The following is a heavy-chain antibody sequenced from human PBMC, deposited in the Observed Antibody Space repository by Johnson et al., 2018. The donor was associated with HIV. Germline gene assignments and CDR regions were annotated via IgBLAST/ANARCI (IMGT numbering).Heavy chain of an antibody. V-gene: IGHV3-66*01. CDR3: ARDRRDDFWSGYSHGFDI. CDR2: IYSGDTT. CDR1: GFTVSTNY. D-gene: IGHD3-3*01. Sequence: VQLVESGGGLVQPGGSLRLSCAASGFTVSTNYLSWIRQAPGKGLAWVSVIYSGDTTYYAGPVKSRFTISRDNSKKTLYLQMNSLRAEDTAVYYCARDRRDDFWSGYSHGFDIWGQGTMVTVSS. J-gene: IGHJ3*02.